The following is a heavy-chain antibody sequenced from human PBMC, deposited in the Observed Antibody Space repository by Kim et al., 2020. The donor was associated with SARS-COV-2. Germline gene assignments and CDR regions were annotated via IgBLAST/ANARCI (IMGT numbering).Heavy chain of an antibody. CDR3: ARDPRIVGATKGFDY. D-gene: IGHD1-26*01. CDR2: INSDGSST. CDR1: GFTFSSYW. J-gene: IGHJ4*02. Sequence: GGSLRLSCAASGFTFSSYWMHWVRQAPGKGLVWVSRINSDGSSTSYADSVKGRFTISRDNAKNTLYLQMNSLRAEDTAVYYCARDPRIVGATKGFDYWGQGTLVTVSS. V-gene: IGHV3-74*01.